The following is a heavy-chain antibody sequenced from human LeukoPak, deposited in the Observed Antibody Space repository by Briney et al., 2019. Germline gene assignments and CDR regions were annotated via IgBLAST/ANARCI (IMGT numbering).Heavy chain of an antibody. Sequence: SETLSLTCAVYGGSFSGYYWSWIRQPPGKGLEWIGEINHSGSTNYNPSLKSRVTISVDTSKNQFSLKLSSVTAADTAVYYCARRCSGGSCYHQIDYWGQGTLVTVSS. CDR2: INHSGST. D-gene: IGHD2-15*01. V-gene: IGHV4-34*01. J-gene: IGHJ4*02. CDR3: ARRCSGGSCYHQIDY. CDR1: GGSFSGYY.